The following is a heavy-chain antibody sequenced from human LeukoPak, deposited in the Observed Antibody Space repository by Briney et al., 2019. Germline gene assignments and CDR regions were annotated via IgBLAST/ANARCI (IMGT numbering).Heavy chain of an antibody. CDR1: GFTFSSYS. CDR3: AAALDSSSYFYWGFDY. J-gene: IGHJ4*02. Sequence: PGGSLRLSCAASGFTFSSYSMNWVRQAPGKGLEWVSSISSGGSYIYYADSVKGRFTISRDNAKNSLYLQMNSLRAEDTAVYYCAAALDSSSYFYWGFDYWGQGTLVTVSS. D-gene: IGHD3-22*01. CDR2: ISSGGSYI. V-gene: IGHV3-21*01.